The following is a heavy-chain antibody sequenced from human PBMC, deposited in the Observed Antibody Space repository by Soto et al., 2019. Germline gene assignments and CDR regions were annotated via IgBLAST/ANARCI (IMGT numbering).Heavy chain of an antibody. D-gene: IGHD2-21*02. CDR1: GYTFTSYA. J-gene: IGHJ4*02. CDR2: INAGNGNT. Sequence: QVQLVQSGAEEKKPGASVKVSCKASGYTFTSYAMHWVRQAPGQRLEWMGWINAGNGNTKYSQKFQGRVTITRDTSARTAHMERSSLRSEETAVYYCARSIVVVTALDYWGQGTLVTVSS. V-gene: IGHV1-3*05. CDR3: ARSIVVVTALDY.